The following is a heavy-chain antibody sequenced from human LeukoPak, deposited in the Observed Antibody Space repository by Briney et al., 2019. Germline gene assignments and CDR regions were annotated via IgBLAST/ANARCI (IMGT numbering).Heavy chain of an antibody. CDR3: ARESAAAAGTKDY. Sequence: GGSLRLSCAASGFTFSSYAMSWVRQAPGKGLEWVSAISGSGGSTYYADSVKGRFTISRDNAKNSLYLQMNSLRAEDTAVYYCARESAAAAGTKDYWGQGTLVTVSS. D-gene: IGHD6-13*01. CDR1: GFTFSSYA. V-gene: IGHV3-23*01. CDR2: ISGSGGST. J-gene: IGHJ4*02.